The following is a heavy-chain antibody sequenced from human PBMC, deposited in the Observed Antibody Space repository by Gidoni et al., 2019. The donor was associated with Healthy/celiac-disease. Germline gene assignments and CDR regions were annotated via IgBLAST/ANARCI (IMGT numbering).Heavy chain of an antibody. CDR1: GFTFSSYG. J-gene: IGHJ4*02. V-gene: IGHV3-33*01. CDR3: ARAHTPGGIVVVPAAIDY. Sequence: QVQLVDSGGGAVQPGRPLRLSCAASGFTFSSYGSPWVRQAPGKGLGWVAVIWYDGSNKYYADSVKGRFTISRDNSKNTLYRQMNSLRAEDTAVYYCARAHTPGGIVVVPAAIDYWGQGTLVTVSS. D-gene: IGHD2-2*01. CDR2: IWYDGSNK.